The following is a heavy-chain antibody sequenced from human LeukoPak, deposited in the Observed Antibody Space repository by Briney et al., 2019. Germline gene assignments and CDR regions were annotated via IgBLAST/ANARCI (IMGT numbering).Heavy chain of an antibody. CDR1: GYTFTGYY. CDR3: ARVKDSRGSCFDP. Sequence: ASVKVSCKASGYTFTGYYMHWVRQAPGQGLEWMGWINPNSGGTNYAQKFQGRVTMTRDTSISTAYMELSRLRSDDTAVYYCARVKDSRGSCFDPWGQGTLVTVSS. D-gene: IGHD3-22*01. V-gene: IGHV1-2*02. J-gene: IGHJ5*02. CDR2: INPNSGGT.